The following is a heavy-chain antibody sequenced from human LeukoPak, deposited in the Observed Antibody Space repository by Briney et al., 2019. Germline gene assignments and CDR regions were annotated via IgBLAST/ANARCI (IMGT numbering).Heavy chain of an antibody. Sequence: GGSLRLSCAASGFTVSSNYMSWVRRAPGKGLEWVSVIYSGGSTYYADSVKGRFTISRDNSKNTLYLQMNSLRVEDTAVYYCARDTWAYYMDVWGKGTTVTISS. CDR3: ARDTWAYYMDV. CDR1: GFTVSSNY. V-gene: IGHV3-53*01. D-gene: IGHD2/OR15-2a*01. J-gene: IGHJ6*03. CDR2: IYSGGST.